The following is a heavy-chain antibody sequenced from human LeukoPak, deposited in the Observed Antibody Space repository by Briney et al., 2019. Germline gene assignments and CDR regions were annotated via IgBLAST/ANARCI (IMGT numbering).Heavy chain of an antibody. Sequence: GGSLRLSCAASGFTFSDYYMSWIRQAPGKGLEWVSYISSSGSTIYYADSVKGRFAISRDNAKNSLYLQMNSLRAEDTAVYYCAREHSTIFGDSLNFDYWGQGTLVTVSS. D-gene: IGHD3-3*01. CDR1: GFTFSDYY. J-gene: IGHJ4*02. V-gene: IGHV3-11*01. CDR2: ISSSGSTI. CDR3: AREHSTIFGDSLNFDY.